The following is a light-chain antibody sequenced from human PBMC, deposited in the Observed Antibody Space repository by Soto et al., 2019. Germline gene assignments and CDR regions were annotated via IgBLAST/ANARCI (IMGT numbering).Light chain of an antibody. J-gene: IGLJ1*01. CDR2: GNS. Sequence: QSVLTHPPSVSGAPGQRVTISCTGSSSNIGAGYDVHWYQQLPGTAPKLLIYGNSNRPSGVPDRFSGSKSGTSASLAITGLQGEDEADYYCQSYDSSLSGYVFGTGTKLTVL. CDR3: QSYDSSLSGYV. CDR1: SSNIGAGYD. V-gene: IGLV1-40*01.